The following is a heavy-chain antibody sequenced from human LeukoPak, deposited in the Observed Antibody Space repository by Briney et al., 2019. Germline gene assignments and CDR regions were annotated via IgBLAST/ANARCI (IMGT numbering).Heavy chain of an antibody. CDR1: GVSISNYY. V-gene: IGHV4-59*01. Sequence: SETLSVTCTGSGVSISNYYLNWIRRPPAKALEWIGYVYFTGSTNYNPSLKSHVTLSIDTSKSQLSLKLSAVTAADTAVYYCARWRSSAHYWDSWGEGTLVSVSS. CDR3: ARWRSSAHYWDS. D-gene: IGHD3-22*01. CDR2: VYFTGST. J-gene: IGHJ4*02.